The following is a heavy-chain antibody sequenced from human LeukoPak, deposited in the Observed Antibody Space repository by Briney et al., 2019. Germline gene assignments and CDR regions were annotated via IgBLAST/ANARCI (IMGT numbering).Heavy chain of an antibody. CDR2: ISSSSSYI. D-gene: IGHD3-9*01. Sequence: GGSLRLSCAASGFTLSSYSMNWVRQAPGKGLEWVSSISSSSSYIYYADSVKGRFTISRDNAKNSLYLQMNSLRAEDTAVYYCARDKDYDILTGYYIGAFDIWGQGTMVTVSS. CDR1: GFTLSSYS. CDR3: ARDKDYDILTGYYIGAFDI. J-gene: IGHJ3*02. V-gene: IGHV3-21*01.